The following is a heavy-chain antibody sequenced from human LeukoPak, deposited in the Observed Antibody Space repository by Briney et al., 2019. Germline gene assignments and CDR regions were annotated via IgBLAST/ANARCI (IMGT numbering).Heavy chain of an antibody. J-gene: IGHJ4*02. D-gene: IGHD6-13*01. CDR3: ARGRYSSSWYPFDY. Sequence: ASVKVSCKASGYIFTSYGLSWVRQAPGQGLEWMGWISANNGHTHYAQKFQGRLTITRDMSTRTVDMELRSLRSDDTAVYYCARGRYSSSWYPFDYWGQGTLVTVSS. CDR2: ISANNGHT. V-gene: IGHV1-18*01. CDR1: GYIFTSYG.